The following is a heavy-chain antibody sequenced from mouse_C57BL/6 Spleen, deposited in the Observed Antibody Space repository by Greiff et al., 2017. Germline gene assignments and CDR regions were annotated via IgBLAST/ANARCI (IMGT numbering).Heavy chain of an antibody. J-gene: IGHJ3*01. Sequence: QVQLQQPGAELVKPGASVKLSCKASGYTFTSYWMQWVKQRPGQGLEWIGEIDPSDSYTNYNQQFKGKATLTVDTSSSTAYMQLSSLTSVDSAVYYCAIGITYDYDGRLFAYWGQGTLVTVSA. D-gene: IGHD2-4*01. CDR2: IDPSDSYT. CDR1: GYTFTSYW. V-gene: IGHV1-50*01. CDR3: AIGITYDYDGRLFAY.